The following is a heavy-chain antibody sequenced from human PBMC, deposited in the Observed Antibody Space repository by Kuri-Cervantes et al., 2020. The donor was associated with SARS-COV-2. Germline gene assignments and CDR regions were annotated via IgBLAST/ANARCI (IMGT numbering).Heavy chain of an antibody. CDR1: GGSISSGDYY. CDR2: IYYSGST. Sequence: SLRLSCTVSGGSISSGDYYWSWIRQPPGKGLEWIGYIYYSGSTYYNPSLKSRVTISVDTSKNQFSLKLSSVTAADTAVYYCARAFNWAMYYFDYWGQGTLVTVSS. D-gene: IGHD7-27*01. J-gene: IGHJ4*02. CDR3: ARAFNWAMYYFDY. V-gene: IGHV4-30-4*08.